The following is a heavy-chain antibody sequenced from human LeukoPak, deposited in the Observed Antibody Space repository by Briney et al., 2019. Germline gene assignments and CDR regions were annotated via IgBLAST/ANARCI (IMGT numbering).Heavy chain of an antibody. D-gene: IGHD6-13*01. CDR1: GFTFGDYA. Sequence: GGSLRLSCTASGFTFGDYAMSWFRQAPGKGLEWVANIKQDGSEKYYVDSVKGRFTISRDNAKNSLYLQMNSLRAEDTAVYYCARGAAGTWYYYYGMDVWGQGTTVTVSS. J-gene: IGHJ6*02. V-gene: IGHV3-7*01. CDR2: IKQDGSEK. CDR3: ARGAAGTWYYYYGMDV.